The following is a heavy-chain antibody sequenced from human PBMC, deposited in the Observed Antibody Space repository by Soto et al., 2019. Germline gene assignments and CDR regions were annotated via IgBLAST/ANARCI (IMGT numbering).Heavy chain of an antibody. V-gene: IGHV4-34*01. CDR3: AGGLADNDILTGLRFDP. D-gene: IGHD3-9*01. CDR2: INHSGST. Sequence: SETLSLTCAVYGGSFSGYYWSWIRQPPGKGLEWIGEINHSGSTNYNPSLKSRVTISVDTSKNQFSLKLSSVTAADTAVYYCAGGLADNDILTGLRFDPWGQGTLVTVSS. J-gene: IGHJ5*02. CDR1: GGSFSGYY.